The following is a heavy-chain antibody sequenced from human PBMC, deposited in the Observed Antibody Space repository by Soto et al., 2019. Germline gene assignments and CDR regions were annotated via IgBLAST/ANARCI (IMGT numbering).Heavy chain of an antibody. CDR2: INQDGRET. D-gene: IGHD6-13*01. CDR1: EFTFRNYW. V-gene: IGHV3-7*01. CDR3: TRGGSRSSWYWKH. J-gene: IGHJ1*01. Sequence: EVELVESGGGLVQPGGSLKLSCAVSEFTFRNYWMTWVRQAPGRGLEWVANINQDGRETYYVDSVKGRFTISRDNAESSLFLQINSLRAEDTALYYCTRGGSRSSWYWKHWGQGTMVTVSS.